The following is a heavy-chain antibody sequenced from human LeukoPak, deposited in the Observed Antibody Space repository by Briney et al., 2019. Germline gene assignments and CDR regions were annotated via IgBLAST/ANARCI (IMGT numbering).Heavy chain of an antibody. Sequence: SETLSLTCAVHGGSFSDSYWNWIRQRPGKGLEWIGEVTHDGRINYNPSLRGRVTISVDTSMNQFSLRLTSVTAADTAVYYCATIYGDFSDLDSWGQGILVTVSS. CDR3: ATIYGDFSDLDS. J-gene: IGHJ4*02. CDR2: VTHDGRI. CDR1: GGSFSDSY. V-gene: IGHV4-34*01. D-gene: IGHD4-17*01.